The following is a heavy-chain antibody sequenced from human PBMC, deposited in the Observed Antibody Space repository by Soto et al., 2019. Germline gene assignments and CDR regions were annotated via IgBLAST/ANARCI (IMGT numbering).Heavy chain of an antibody. CDR2: IDPSDSYT. D-gene: IGHD6-19*01. J-gene: IGHJ6*02. CDR3: ATRDVAVAGTHYYYGMDV. CDR1: GYSFTSYW. V-gene: IGHV5-10-1*01. Sequence: GESLKISCKGSGYSFTSYWISWVRQMPVKGLEWMGRIDPSDSYTNYSPSFQGHVTISADKSISTAYLQWSSLKASDTAMYYCATRDVAVAGTHYYYGMDVWGQGTTVTVSS.